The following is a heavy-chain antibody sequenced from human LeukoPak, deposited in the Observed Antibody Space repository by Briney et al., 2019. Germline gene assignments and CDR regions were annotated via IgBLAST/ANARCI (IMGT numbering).Heavy chain of an antibody. CDR1: GGSFSGYY. V-gene: IGHV4-34*01. Sequence: SETLSLTCAVYGGSFSGYYWSWIRQPPGKGLEWIGEINHSGSTNYNPSLKSRVTISVDTSKNQFSLKLSSVTAANTAVYYCARRGPIWFGAQHYYMDVWGKGTTVTISS. CDR2: INHSGST. J-gene: IGHJ6*03. D-gene: IGHD3-10*01. CDR3: ARRGPIWFGAQHYYMDV.